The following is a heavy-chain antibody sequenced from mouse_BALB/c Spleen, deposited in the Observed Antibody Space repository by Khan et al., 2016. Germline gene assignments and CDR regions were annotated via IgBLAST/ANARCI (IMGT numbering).Heavy chain of an antibody. D-gene: IGHD2-13*01. J-gene: IGHJ3*01. Sequence: QIQLVQSGPELKKPGETVKISCKASGYTFTNYGMNWVKQAPGKGLKWMGWINTYIGEPTYADDFKGRFAFSLETSASTAYLQINNLKKDDTATYIGASGGDYGGFTYWGQGTLVTVSA. CDR1: GYTFTNYG. CDR3: ASGGDYGGFTY. CDR2: INTYIGEP. V-gene: IGHV9-3-1*01.